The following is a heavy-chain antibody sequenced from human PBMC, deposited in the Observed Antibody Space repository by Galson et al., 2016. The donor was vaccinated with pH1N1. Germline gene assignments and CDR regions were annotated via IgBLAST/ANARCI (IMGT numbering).Heavy chain of an antibody. V-gene: IGHV1-3*01. CDR3: ASSYYYDSSGYTD. Sequence: SVKVSCKASGDTLTSYAMHWVRQAPGQRLEWMGWINAGNGIPKYSQRFQGRVTITRDTSANTAYMELSSLRSEDTAVYYCASSYYYDSSGYTDWGQGTLVTVSS. CDR2: INAGNGIP. CDR1: GDTLTSYA. J-gene: IGHJ4*02. D-gene: IGHD3-22*01.